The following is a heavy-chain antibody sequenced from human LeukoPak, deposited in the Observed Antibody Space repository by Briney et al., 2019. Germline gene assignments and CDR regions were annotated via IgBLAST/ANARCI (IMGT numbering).Heavy chain of an antibody. D-gene: IGHD2-15*01. CDR1: GGTFSSYA. CDR3: ARGKALLLDY. V-gene: IGHV1-69*05. Sequence: ASVKVSCKASGGTFSSYAISWVRQAPEQGLELMGGIIPIFGTANYAQKFQGRVTITTDESTSTAYMELSSLRSEDTAVYYCARGKALLLDYWGQGTLVTVSS. J-gene: IGHJ4*02. CDR2: IIPIFGTA.